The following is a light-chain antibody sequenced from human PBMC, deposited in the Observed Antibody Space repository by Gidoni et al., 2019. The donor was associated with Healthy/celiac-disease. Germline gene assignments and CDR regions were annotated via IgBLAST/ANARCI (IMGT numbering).Light chain of an antibody. CDR1: QSVLYSSNNKNY. CDR3: QQYYSTPWT. CDR2: WAS. Sequence: DIVMTQSPDSLAGSLGERATLNCKSSQSVLYSSNNKNYLAWYQQKPGQPPKLLIYWASTRESGVPDRFSGSGSGTDFTLTISSLQAEDVAVYYCQQYYSTPWTFGQGTKVEIK. J-gene: IGKJ1*01. V-gene: IGKV4-1*01.